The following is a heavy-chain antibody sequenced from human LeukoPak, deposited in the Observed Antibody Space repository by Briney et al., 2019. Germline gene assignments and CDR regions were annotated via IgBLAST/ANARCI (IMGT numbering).Heavy chain of an antibody. J-gene: IGHJ4*02. CDR3: ARFLYSSGWYLQAYYFDY. Sequence: GGSLRLSCAASGFTFSSYSMNWVRQAPGKELEWVSSISSSSSYIYYADSVKGRFTISRDNAKNSLYLQMNSLRAEDTAVYYCARFLYSSGWYLQAYYFDYWGQGTLVTVSS. D-gene: IGHD6-19*01. CDR2: ISSSSSYI. V-gene: IGHV3-21*01. CDR1: GFTFSSYS.